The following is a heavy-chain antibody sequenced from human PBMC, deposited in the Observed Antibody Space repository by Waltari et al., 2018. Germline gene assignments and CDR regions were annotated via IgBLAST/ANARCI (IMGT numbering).Heavy chain of an antibody. CDR1: GGSLSGYH. Sequence: QVQLQQWGAGLLKPSETLSLTCDVSGGSLSGYHWTWIRQPPGKGLEWIGEINDSGRTTYNPSLESRVTVSIDPSNNQFSLRLRSVTAADTAVYYCARVFGYYYYYMDVWGKVTTVTISS. CDR3: ARVFGYYYYYMDV. V-gene: IGHV4-34*02. D-gene: IGHD3-3*01. CDR2: INDSGRT. J-gene: IGHJ6*03.